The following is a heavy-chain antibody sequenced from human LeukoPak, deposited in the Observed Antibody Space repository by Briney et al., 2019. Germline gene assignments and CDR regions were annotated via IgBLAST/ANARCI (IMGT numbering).Heavy chain of an antibody. V-gene: IGHV5-51*01. CDR1: GYDFTTYW. D-gene: IGHD2-21*02. CDR2: IYPGDSDT. J-gene: IGHJ3*02. Sequence: GESLKISCKGSGYDFTTYWIGWVRQMPGQGLEWMGIIYPGDSDTRNSPSLQGQVTISADRSISTVYLQWSSLKASDTAMYYCARDGPVSATADAFDIWGQGTMVTVSS. CDR3: ARDGPVSATADAFDI.